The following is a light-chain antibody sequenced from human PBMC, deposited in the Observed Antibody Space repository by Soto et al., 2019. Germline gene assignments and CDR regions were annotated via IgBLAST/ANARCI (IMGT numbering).Light chain of an antibody. V-gene: IGLV1-51*01. CDR1: SSNIGNNY. CDR3: GTWDSSLSAVV. CDR2: DNN. J-gene: IGLJ2*01. Sequence: QSVLTQPPSVSAAPGQTVTISCSGSSSNIGNNYVSWYQQLPGTAPKLLIYDNNKRPSGIPDRLSGSKSGTSATLGITGRQTGDEADYYCGTWDSSLSAVVFGGGTKLTVL.